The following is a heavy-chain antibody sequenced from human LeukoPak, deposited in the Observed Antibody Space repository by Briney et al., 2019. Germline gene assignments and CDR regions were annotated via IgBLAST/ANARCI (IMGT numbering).Heavy chain of an antibody. Sequence: SETLSLTCTVSGDSISSGGYYWTWIRQHPEMGLEWLGYIYFTGSTNYNPSLKSRVTISVDTSKNQISLRLSSVTAADTAVYYCARHITDYGDSNFDYWGQGTLVTVSS. J-gene: IGHJ4*02. CDR2: IYFTGST. D-gene: IGHD4-17*01. CDR1: GDSISSGGYY. CDR3: ARHITDYGDSNFDY. V-gene: IGHV4-61*08.